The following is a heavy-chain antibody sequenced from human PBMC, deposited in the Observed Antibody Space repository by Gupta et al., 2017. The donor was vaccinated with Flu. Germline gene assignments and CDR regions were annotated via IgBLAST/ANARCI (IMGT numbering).Heavy chain of an antibody. J-gene: IGHJ5*02. V-gene: IGHV4-39*01. CDR3: ARTGTDDYNPAWFDP. CDR2: VYYTGGT. CDR1: GDSISGSSHY. D-gene: IGHD3-9*01. Sequence: QESGQRLVKSSGTLSLTCTVSGDSISGSSHYWGWIRQSPGRGLEWIGNVYYTGGTYYAPSLKSRVTVSVDTSKNQFSLTLTSVTAADTAVYYCARTGTDDYNPAWFDPWGPGTLVSVSS.